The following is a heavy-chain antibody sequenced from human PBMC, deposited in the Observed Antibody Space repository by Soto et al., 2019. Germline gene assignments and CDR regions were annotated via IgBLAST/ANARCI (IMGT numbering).Heavy chain of an antibody. Sequence: SETLSLTCAVYGGSFSGYYWIWIRQPPGKGLEWIGEINHSGSTNYNPSLKSRVTISVDTSKNQFSLKLSSVTAADTAVYYCARGRGRYYYGSGAPPYYYGMDVWGQGTTVTVSS. J-gene: IGHJ6*02. V-gene: IGHV4-34*01. CDR1: GGSFSGYY. D-gene: IGHD3-10*01. CDR3: ARGRGRYYYGSGAPPYYYGMDV. CDR2: INHSGST.